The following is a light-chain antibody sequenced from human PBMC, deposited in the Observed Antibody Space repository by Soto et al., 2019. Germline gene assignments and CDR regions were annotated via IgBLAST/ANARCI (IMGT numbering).Light chain of an antibody. Sequence: QSALTQPHSVSGSPGQSVTISCSGTSGDVGHYNLVSWYQHHPGKAPKLIIYDVSTRPSGVPDRFSGSKSGNTASLTISGLQAEDEADYHCSSFTSSITYVFGTGTKLTVL. V-gene: IGLV2-11*01. CDR2: DVS. J-gene: IGLJ1*01. CDR1: SGDVGHYNL. CDR3: SSFTSSITYV.